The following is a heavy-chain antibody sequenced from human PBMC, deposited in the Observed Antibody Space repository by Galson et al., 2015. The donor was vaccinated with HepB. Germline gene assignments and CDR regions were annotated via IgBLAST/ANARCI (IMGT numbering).Heavy chain of an antibody. CDR3: AKVRGPQLWFREFDFDY. D-gene: IGHD3-10*01. J-gene: IGHJ4*02. V-gene: IGHV3-30*18. CDR1: GFTFSSYA. CDR2: ISYDGSNK. Sequence: SLRLSCAASGFTFSSYAMNWVRQAPGKGLEWVAAISYDGSNKYYADSVKGRFTISRDNSKNTLYLQMSSLRPEDTAVYYCAKVRGPQLWFREFDFDYWGQGTLVTVSS.